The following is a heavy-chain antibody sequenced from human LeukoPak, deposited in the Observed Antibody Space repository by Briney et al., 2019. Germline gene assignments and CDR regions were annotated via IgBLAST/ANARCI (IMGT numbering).Heavy chain of an antibody. CDR1: GFTFSSYT. CDR2: ISSSSRDI. V-gene: IGHV3-21*01. J-gene: IGHJ6*04. D-gene: IGHD3-10*02. Sequence: PGGSLRLSCAASGFTFSSYTMNWVRQAPGKGLEWVAAISSSSRDIFYADSVKGRFSISRDNTHNSLSLRMNSLRAEDTAVYYCAELGITMIGGVWGKGTTVTISS. CDR3: AELGITMIGGV.